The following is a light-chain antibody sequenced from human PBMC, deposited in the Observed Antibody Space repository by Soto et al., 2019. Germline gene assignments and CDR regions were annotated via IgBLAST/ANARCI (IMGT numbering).Light chain of an antibody. CDR1: SSDVGGYNY. Sequence: QSVLTQPASVSGSPGQSITISCTGTSSDVGGYNYVSWYQQHPGKAPKLMIYDVSNRPSGVSNRFSGSKSGNTASLTISGLQAQDEADYYCCSYTSRSISYVFGTGTKVTV. CDR2: DVS. J-gene: IGLJ1*01. CDR3: CSYTSRSISYV. V-gene: IGLV2-14*01.